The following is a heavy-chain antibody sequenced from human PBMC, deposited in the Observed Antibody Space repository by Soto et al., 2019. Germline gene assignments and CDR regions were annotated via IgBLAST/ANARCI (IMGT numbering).Heavy chain of an antibody. CDR3: ETDRKSFDS. CDR2: ISGGSTNT. V-gene: IGHV3-23*01. J-gene: IGHJ4*02. Sequence: GGSLRLSCAASGIAFSGYAMSWVRQAPGKGLEWVSAISGGSTNTYYGDSVKGRFTISRDNSKNTLYLQMNSLRADDTAVYYCETDRKSFDSWGQGTLVTVSS. CDR1: GIAFSGYA.